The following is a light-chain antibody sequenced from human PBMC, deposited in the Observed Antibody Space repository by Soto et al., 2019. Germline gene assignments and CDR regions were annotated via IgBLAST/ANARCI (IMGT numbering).Light chain of an antibody. CDR1: QSVSSSY. V-gene: IGKV3-20*01. Sequence: EIVLTQSPGTLSLSPGERATLSCRASQSVSSSYLAWYQQKPGQAPRLLIYGASSRATGIPDRFSGRGSGTDFTLTISSLEPEDFAVYYCLQYGSSPPYTFGQGTKLEIK. CDR3: LQYGSSPPYT. CDR2: GAS. J-gene: IGKJ2*01.